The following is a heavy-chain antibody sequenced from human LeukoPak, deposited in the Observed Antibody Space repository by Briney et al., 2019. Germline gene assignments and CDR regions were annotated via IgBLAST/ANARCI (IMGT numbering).Heavy chain of an antibody. V-gene: IGHV1-46*01. CDR2: INSSGGST. J-gene: IGHJ5*02. CDR3: ARIYCSSTSCSSWFDP. CDR1: GYTFTSYY. D-gene: IGHD2-2*01. Sequence: ASVKVSCKASGYTFTSYYMHWVRQAPGQGLEWMGIINSSGGSTSYAQKFQGRVTMTRDTSTSTVYMELSSPRSEDTAVYYCARIYCSSTSCSSWFDPWGQGTLVTVSS.